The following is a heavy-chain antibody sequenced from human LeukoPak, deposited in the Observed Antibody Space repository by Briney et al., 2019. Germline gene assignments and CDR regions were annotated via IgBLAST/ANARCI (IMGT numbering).Heavy chain of an antibody. J-gene: IGHJ4*02. Sequence: PSETLSLTCAVYGGSFSGCYWSWIRQPPGKGLEWIGEINHSGRTNYNPSLKSRVTISVDTSKNQFSLKLSSVTAADTAVYYCAGCCTNGVCYCHYWGQGTLVTVSS. CDR1: GGSFSGCY. D-gene: IGHD2-8*01. CDR3: AGCCTNGVCYCHY. V-gene: IGHV4-34*01. CDR2: INHSGRT.